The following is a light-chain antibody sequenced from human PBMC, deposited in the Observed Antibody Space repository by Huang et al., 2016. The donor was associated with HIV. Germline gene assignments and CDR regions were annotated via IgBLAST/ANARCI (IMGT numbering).Light chain of an antibody. J-gene: IGKJ5*01. CDR3: QQYNNWPSIT. CDR1: QRVTS. Sequence: EIVMTQSPATLSVSQGERATLSCRASQRVTSLAWYQQKPGQTPRLLIYGASTRATGIPARFSGSGSGTDFTLTISSLQSEDFAVYYCQQYNNWPSITFGQGTRLEIK. CDR2: GAS. V-gene: IGKV3-15*01.